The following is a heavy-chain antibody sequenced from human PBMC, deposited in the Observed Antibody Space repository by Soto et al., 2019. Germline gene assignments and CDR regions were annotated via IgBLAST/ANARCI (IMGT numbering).Heavy chain of an antibody. CDR2: IYYSGTT. J-gene: IGHJ4*02. Sequence: PSETLSLTCTVSGGSISSSSYLWGWIRQPPGKGLEWIGTIYYSGTTSYNPSLKSRVTISVGTSKSQFSLKLNSVTAADTAVYYCARRGGYSSSWPLWVQATLITVSS. CDR3: ARRGGYSSSWPL. CDR1: GGSISSSSYL. V-gene: IGHV4-39*01. D-gene: IGHD6-13*01.